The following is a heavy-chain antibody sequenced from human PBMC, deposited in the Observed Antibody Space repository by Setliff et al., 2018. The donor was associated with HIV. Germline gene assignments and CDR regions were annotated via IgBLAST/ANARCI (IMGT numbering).Heavy chain of an antibody. CDR2: INARNGNT. CDR1: GYTFTDYA. Sequence: ASVKVSCKASGYTFTDYAIYWMRQAPGQRLEWLGWINARNGNTEYSQNFQGRVTISRDTSVSTAYMGLSSLRSEDTAVYYCARDSAIVTTIVDHYYGMDVWGQGTTVTVSS. J-gene: IGHJ6*02. D-gene: IGHD5-12*01. V-gene: IGHV1-3*01. CDR3: ARDSAIVTTIVDHYYGMDV.